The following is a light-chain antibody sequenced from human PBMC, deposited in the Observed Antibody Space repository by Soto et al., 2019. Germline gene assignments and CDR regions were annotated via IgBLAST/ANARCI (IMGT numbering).Light chain of an antibody. V-gene: IGLV1-44*01. CDR2: GNS. CDR3: EAWDDSLNGPG. CDR1: SSNIGSHT. J-gene: IGLJ3*02. Sequence: QTVVTQPPSASGTPGQRVTISCSGSSSNIGSHTVNWYQQLPGTAPKLLMFGNSQRPSGVPSRFSGSKSGTSASLAISGLQSEDEADYYCEAWDDSLNGPGFGGGTKLTVL.